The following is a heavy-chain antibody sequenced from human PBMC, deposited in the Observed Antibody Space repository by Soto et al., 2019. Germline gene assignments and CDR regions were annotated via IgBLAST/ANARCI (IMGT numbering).Heavy chain of an antibody. Sequence: ASVKVSCKVSGYTLTELSMHWVRQAPGKGLEWMGGFDPEDGETIYAQKFQGRVTMTEDTSTDTAYMELSSLRSEDTAVYYCATPTKYSSGWYYFDYWGQGTLVTVSS. CDR3: ATPTKYSSGWYYFDY. V-gene: IGHV1-24*01. CDR2: FDPEDGET. CDR1: GYTLTELS. D-gene: IGHD6-19*01. J-gene: IGHJ4*02.